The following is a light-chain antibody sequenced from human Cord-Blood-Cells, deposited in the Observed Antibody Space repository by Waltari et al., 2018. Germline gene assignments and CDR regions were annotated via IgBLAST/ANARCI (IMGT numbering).Light chain of an antibody. CDR1: NIVRTS. CDR3: QVWDSSSDHYV. V-gene: IGLV3-21*02. Sequence: SYVLTQPPSVSVAPGQTARMTCGGNNIVRTSVHWYQQKPGQAPVLVVYDDSDRPSGIPERFSGSNSGNTATLTISRVEAGDEADYYCQVWDSSSDHYVFGTGTKVTVL. CDR2: DDS. J-gene: IGLJ1*01.